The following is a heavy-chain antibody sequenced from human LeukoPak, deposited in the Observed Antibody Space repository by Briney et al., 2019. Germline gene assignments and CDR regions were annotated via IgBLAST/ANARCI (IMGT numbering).Heavy chain of an antibody. V-gene: IGHV4-59*01. Sequence: SETLSLTCTVSGDSISSYDWTWIRQPPGEGLDWIGYIHYIGSTDYNPSLKSRVTISVDMSKNQFSLKLSSVTAADTAVYYCARGVVTYYGSGSYYFWYFDVWGRGTLLTVSS. J-gene: IGHJ2*01. CDR1: GDSISSYD. D-gene: IGHD3-10*01. CDR3: ARGVVTYYGSGSYYFWYFDV. CDR2: IHYIGST.